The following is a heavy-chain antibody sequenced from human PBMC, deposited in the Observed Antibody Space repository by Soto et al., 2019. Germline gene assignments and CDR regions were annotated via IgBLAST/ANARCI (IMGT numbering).Heavy chain of an antibody. D-gene: IGHD6-19*01. V-gene: IGHV3-33*01. CDR3: ASAKQWLVIDY. J-gene: IGHJ4*02. Sequence: GGSLRLSCAASGFTFSSYGMHWVRQAPGKGLEWVAVIWYDGSNKYYADSVKGRFTISRDNSKNTLYLQMNSLRAEDTAVYYCASAKQWLVIDYWGQGTLVTVSS. CDR1: GFTFSSYG. CDR2: IWYDGSNK.